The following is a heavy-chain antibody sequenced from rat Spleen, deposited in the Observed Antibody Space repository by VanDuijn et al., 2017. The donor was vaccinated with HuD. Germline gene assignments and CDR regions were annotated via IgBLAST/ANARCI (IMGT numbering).Heavy chain of an antibody. D-gene: IGHD1-2*01. Sequence: EVQLVESGGGLVQPGRSMKLSCAASGFTFSNYDMAWVRQAPKKGLEWVATIRHDGSGTNYGDSVKGRFTISRDSAKSTLYLQMNSLRSEDTATYYCARPHSSLYVMDAWGQGVMVTVSS. CDR3: ARPHSSLYVMDA. J-gene: IGHJ4*01. V-gene: IGHV5-22*01. CDR1: GFTFSNYD. CDR2: IRHDGSGT.